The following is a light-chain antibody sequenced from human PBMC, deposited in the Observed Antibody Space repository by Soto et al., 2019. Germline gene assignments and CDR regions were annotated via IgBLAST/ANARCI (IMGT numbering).Light chain of an antibody. CDR3: QQYNNWPPIT. CDR2: GAS. CDR1: QSVSSN. Sequence: EIVMTQSPATLSVSPGERATLSCRASQSVSSNLAWYQQKPCQAPRLLIYGASTRATGITARFSGSGSGTEFTLTISSPQSEDFAVYYCQQYNNWPPITFGKGTRLEIK. J-gene: IGKJ5*01. V-gene: IGKV3-15*01.